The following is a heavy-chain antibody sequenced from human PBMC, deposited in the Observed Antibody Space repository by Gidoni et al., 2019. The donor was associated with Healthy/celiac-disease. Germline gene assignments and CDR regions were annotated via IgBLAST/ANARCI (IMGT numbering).Heavy chain of an antibody. CDR3: TTDRGYYYGSGSYYNPYYYYGMDV. Sequence: EVQLVESGGGLVKPGGSLRLSCAPSGFTFSNAWMSWVRQPPGKGLEWVGRIKSKTDGGTTDYAAPVKGRFTISRDDSKNTLYLQMNSLKTEDTAVYYCTTDRGYYYGSGSYYNPYYYYGMDVWGQGTTVTVSS. CDR2: IKSKTDGGTT. J-gene: IGHJ6*02. V-gene: IGHV3-15*01. CDR1: GFTFSNAW. D-gene: IGHD3-10*01.